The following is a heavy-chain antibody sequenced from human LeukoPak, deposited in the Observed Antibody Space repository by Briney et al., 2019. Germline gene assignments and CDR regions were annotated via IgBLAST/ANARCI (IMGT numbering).Heavy chain of an antibody. CDR3: AKAPPVYSSTWFRCYSDY. CDR2: ISGSGGST. J-gene: IGHJ4*02. CDR1: GFTFSSHV. D-gene: IGHD6-13*01. Sequence: GASLRLSCAASGFTFSSHVMTWVRQAPGKGLEWVSVISGSGGSTYYADSVKGRFTISRDNDKNTLYLQMSSLRAEDTALYHCAKAPPVYSSTWFRCYSDYWGQGTLVTVSS. V-gene: IGHV3-23*01.